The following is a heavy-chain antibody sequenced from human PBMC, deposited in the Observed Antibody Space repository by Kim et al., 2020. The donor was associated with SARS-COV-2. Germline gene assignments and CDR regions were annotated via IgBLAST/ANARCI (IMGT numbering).Heavy chain of an antibody. J-gene: IGHJ6*02. CDR1: GYTFTSYG. CDR3: ARDAYTGYNVRYYGLDV. Sequence: ASVKVSCKASGYTFTSYGISWVRQAPGQGLEWMGWISAYNGNTNYAQKLQGRVTMTTDTSTTTAYMELRSLRSDDTAVYYCARDAYTGYNVRYYGLDVWGQGTTVTVSS. D-gene: IGHD5-12*01. V-gene: IGHV1-18*01. CDR2: ISAYNGNT.